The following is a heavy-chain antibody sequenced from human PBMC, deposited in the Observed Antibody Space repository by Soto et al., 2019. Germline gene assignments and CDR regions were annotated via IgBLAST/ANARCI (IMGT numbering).Heavy chain of an antibody. CDR2: ISGYNGNT. Sequence: QVQLVQSGGEVKKPGASVKVSCKASGYNLTTYGISWVRQVAGQGLEWMGWISGYNGNTNYAQKLQGRVTMTIDTSTSTAYMEVRSLRSDDTAMYYCARDGAVAGTRWFDPWGQGTLVTVSS. V-gene: IGHV1-18*01. D-gene: IGHD6-19*01. CDR1: GYNLTTYG. J-gene: IGHJ5*02. CDR3: ARDGAVAGTRWFDP.